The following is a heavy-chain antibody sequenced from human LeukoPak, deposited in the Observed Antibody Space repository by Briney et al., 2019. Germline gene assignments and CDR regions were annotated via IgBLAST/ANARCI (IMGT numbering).Heavy chain of an antibody. CDR2: ISSSSSTI. CDR1: GFTFSSYS. V-gene: IGHV3-48*04. Sequence: GGSLRLSCAASGFTFSSYSMNWVRQAPGKGLEWVSYISSSSSTIYYADSVKGRFTISRDNAKNSLYLQMNSLRAEDTAVYYCARDGSEWELPHYYYYGMDVWGQGTTVTVSS. D-gene: IGHD1-26*01. J-gene: IGHJ6*02. CDR3: ARDGSEWELPHYYYYGMDV.